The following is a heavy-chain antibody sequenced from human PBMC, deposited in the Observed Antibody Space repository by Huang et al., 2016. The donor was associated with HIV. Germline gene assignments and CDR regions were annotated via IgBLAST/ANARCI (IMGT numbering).Heavy chain of an antibody. D-gene: IGHD2-15*01. V-gene: IGHV3-30*18. Sequence: QVQLVESGGGVVQPGRSLRLSCVASGFTFNNFGMHWVRQAPGKGLEWGAVISYDGSNVRYSESVKGRFTISRDNPMDTLYLQMNSLRPDDTAVYYCAKESRWYSDLDNWGQGTLVTVSS. CDR1: GFTFNNFG. CDR3: AKESRWYSDLDN. J-gene: IGHJ4*02. CDR2: ISYDGSNV.